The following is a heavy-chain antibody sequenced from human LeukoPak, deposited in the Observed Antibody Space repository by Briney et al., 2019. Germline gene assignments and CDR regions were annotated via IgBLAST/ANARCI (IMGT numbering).Heavy chain of an antibody. CDR1: GGPISSNNW. J-gene: IGHJ4*02. V-gene: IGHV4-4*02. CDR2: IYHSGST. CDR3: AAIAAAGNVDY. D-gene: IGHD6-13*01. Sequence: PSETLSLTCAVSGGPISSNNWWSWVRQPPGKGLELIGEIYHSGSTNYNPSLKSRVTISVDKHKNQLSLKLSSVTAADTAVYYCAAIAAAGNVDYWGQGTMVTVSS.